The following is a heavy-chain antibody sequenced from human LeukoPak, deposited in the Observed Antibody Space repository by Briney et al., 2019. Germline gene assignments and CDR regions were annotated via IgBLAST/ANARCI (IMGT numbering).Heavy chain of an antibody. V-gene: IGHV4-34*01. J-gene: IGHJ6*03. CDR2: INHSGST. CDR1: GGSISSYY. Sequence: SETLSLTCTVSGGSISSYYWSWIRQPPGKGLEWIGEINHSGSTNYNPSLKSRVTISVDTSKNQFSLKLSSVTAADTAVYYCASSRYDFWSGYPTPNYYYMDVWGKGTTVTVSS. D-gene: IGHD3-3*01. CDR3: ASSRYDFWSGYPTPNYYYMDV.